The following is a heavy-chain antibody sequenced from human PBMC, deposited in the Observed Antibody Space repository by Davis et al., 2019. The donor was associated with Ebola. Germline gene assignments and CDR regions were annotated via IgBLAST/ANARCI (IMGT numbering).Heavy chain of an antibody. CDR3: ATGPRLANFPGY. J-gene: IGHJ4*02. CDR1: GYTLTELS. V-gene: IGHV1-24*01. Sequence: ASVKVSCKVSGYTLTELSMHWVRQAPGKGLEWMGGFDPEDGETIYAQKFQGRVTMTEDTSTDTAYMELSSLRSEDTAVYYCATGPRLANFPGYWGQGTLVTVSS. CDR2: FDPEDGET. D-gene: IGHD4/OR15-4a*01.